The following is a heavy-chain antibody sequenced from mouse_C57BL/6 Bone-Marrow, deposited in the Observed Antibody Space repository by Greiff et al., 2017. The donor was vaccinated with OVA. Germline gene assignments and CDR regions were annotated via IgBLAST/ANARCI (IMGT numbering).Heavy chain of an antibody. CDR1: GYAFSSYG. CDR2: IYPGDGAT. Sequence: VQLQQSGAELVKPGASVKISCKASGYAFSSYGMNWVKQRPGKGLEWIGQIYPGDGATNYNGKFKGKATLTADKSSSTAYMQLSSLTSEDSSVYFCARECGLPYSYAMDYWGQGPSVTVSS. D-gene: IGHD2-4*01. CDR3: ARECGLPYSYAMDY. V-gene: IGHV1-80*01. J-gene: IGHJ4*01.